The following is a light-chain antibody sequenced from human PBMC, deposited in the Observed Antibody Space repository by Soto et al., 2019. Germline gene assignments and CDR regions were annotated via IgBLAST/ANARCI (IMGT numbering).Light chain of an antibody. CDR2: DAS. V-gene: IGKV3-11*01. CDR1: QSVSSY. Sequence: EIVLTQSPATLSLSPGERATLSCRASQSVSSYLSWSQQKPGQAPRLLIYDASNRATGVPARFSGSGSGTDFTLTISSREHEDVAVYYCHQRSNWPFIFGPGTKVDVK. J-gene: IGKJ3*01. CDR3: HQRSNWPFI.